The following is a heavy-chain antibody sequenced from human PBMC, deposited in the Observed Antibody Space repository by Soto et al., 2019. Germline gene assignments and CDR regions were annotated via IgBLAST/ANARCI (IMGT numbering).Heavy chain of an antibody. J-gene: IGHJ6*03. CDR3: ARDTRSIAAAGIWNYYYYMDV. CDR2: IYSGGST. Sequence: EVQLVESGGGLVQPGGSLRLSCAASGFTVSSNYMSWVRQAPGKGLEWVSVIYSGGSTYYADSVKGRFTISRDNSKNTLYLQMNSLRAEDTAVYYCARDTRSIAAAGIWNYYYYMDVWGKGTTVTVSS. V-gene: IGHV3-66*01. D-gene: IGHD6-13*01. CDR1: GFTVSSNY.